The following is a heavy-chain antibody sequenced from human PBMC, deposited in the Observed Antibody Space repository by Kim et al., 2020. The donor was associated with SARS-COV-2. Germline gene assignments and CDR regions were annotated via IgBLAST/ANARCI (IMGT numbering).Heavy chain of an antibody. CDR1: GGSISSYY. CDR3: AREDALDNWFDP. V-gene: IGHV4-59*01. J-gene: IGHJ5*02. CDR2: IYYSGST. Sequence: SETLSLTCTVSGGSISSYYWSWIRQPPGKGLEWIGYIYYSGSTNYNPSLKSRVTISVDTSKNQFSLKLSSVTAADTAVYYCAREDALDNWFDPWGQGTLVTVSS.